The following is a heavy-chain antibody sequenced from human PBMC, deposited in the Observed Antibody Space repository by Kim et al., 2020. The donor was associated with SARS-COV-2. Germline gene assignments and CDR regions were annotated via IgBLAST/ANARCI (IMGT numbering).Heavy chain of an antibody. Sequence: SETLSLTCTVSGGSISSSSYYWGWIRQPPGKGLEWIGSIYYSGSTYYNPSLKSRVTISVDTSKNQFSLKLSSVTAADTAVYYCARDPQTTIAAAGTGDYYYGMDVWGQGTTVTVSS. CDR2: IYYSGST. J-gene: IGHJ6*02. CDR3: ARDPQTTIAAAGTGDYYYGMDV. V-gene: IGHV4-39*07. CDR1: GGSISSSSYY. D-gene: IGHD6-13*01.